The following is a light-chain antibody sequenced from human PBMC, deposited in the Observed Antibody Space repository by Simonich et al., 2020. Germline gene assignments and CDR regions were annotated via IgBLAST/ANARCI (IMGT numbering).Light chain of an antibody. Sequence: QSALTQPASVSGSPGQSITIPCTGTSSDVGSYNLVSWYQKHPGKAPKLMIYEGSKRPSGVSNRFSGSKSGNTASLTISGLQAEDEADYYCCSYAGSYTWVFGGGTKLTVL. V-gene: IGLV2-23*01. CDR2: EGS. J-gene: IGLJ3*02. CDR3: CSYAGSYTWV. CDR1: SSDVGSYNL.